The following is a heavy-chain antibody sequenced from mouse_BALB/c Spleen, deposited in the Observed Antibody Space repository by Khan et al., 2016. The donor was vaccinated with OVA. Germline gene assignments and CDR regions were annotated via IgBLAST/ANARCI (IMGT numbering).Heavy chain of an antibody. J-gene: IGHJ2*01. CDR1: GYSITSGYG. V-gene: IGHV3-2*02. CDR3: ARTARIKY. Sequence: VQLKESGPGLVKPSQSLSLTCTVTGYSITSGYGWNWIRQFPGNKLEWMGYISYSGSTNYNPSLKSRISITRDTSKNQFFLQLNSVTTEDTATYYSARTARIKYWGQGTTLTGSS. D-gene: IGHD1-2*01. CDR2: ISYSGST.